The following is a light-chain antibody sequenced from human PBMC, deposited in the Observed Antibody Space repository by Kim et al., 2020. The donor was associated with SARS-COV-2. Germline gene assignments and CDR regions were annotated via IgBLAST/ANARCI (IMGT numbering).Light chain of an antibody. CDR3: CSYAGSYTWV. CDR2: DVS. V-gene: IGLV2-11*01. Sequence: GQSVTISCTGTSRDVSGYNYVSWYQQHPGIVPKLMIYDVSKRPSGVPDRFSGSKSGNTASLTISGLQAEDEADYYCCSYAGSYTWVFGGGTQLTVL. CDR1: SRDVSGYNY. J-gene: IGLJ3*02.